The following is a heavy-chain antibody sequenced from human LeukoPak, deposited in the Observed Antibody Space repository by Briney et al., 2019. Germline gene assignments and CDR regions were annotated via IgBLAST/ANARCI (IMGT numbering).Heavy chain of an antibody. D-gene: IGHD1-1*01. CDR2: INPNSGDT. J-gene: IGHJ6*03. V-gene: IGHV1-2*02. CDR3: ARDIYNFGPYYYYHYYMDV. Sequence: GASVKVSCKASGYTFTGYYIHWVRQAPGQGLEWMGWINPNSGDTYYAQKFQGRVTMTRDTSISAAYMELSRLTFDDTAVYYCARDIYNFGPYYYYHYYMDVWGKGTTVTISS. CDR1: GYTFTGYY.